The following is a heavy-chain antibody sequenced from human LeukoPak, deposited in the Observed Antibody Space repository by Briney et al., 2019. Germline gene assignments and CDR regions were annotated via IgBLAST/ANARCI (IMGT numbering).Heavy chain of an antibody. CDR2: ISHRGET. V-gene: IGHV4-34*01. CDR1: GVSFTDYS. CDR3: ARDGYSFGRGFDP. D-gene: IGHD5-18*01. Sequence: SETLSPTSSVSGVSFTDYSGIWIRQSPEMGLQWIGEISHRGETHYNPALESRLTMSVDTSNNQFSLHLTSVTAADTAIYYCARDGYSFGRGFDPWSQGAQVTVSS. J-gene: IGHJ5*02.